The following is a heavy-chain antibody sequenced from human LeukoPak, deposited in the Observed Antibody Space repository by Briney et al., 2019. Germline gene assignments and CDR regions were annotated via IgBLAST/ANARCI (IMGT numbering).Heavy chain of an antibody. CDR1: GYSISSAYY. CDR2: IYHSGST. J-gene: IGHJ3*01. V-gene: IGHV4-38-2*02. D-gene: IGHD3-22*01. Sequence: SETLSLTCTVSGYSISSAYYWGWIRQPPGKGLEWIASIYHSGSTYYNPSLESRVTISVDTSKNQFSLKLSSVTAADTAVYYCARDLVYFDSSGYRSGAFDFWGQGTMVTVSS. CDR3: ARDLVYFDSSGYRSGAFDF.